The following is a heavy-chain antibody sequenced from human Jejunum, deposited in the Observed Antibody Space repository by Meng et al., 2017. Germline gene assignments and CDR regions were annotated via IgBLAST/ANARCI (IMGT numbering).Heavy chain of an antibody. Sequence: QLQLQQSGSGLVKPSQTRSRTGAVSGGSINSDGFTWSWIRQPPGKGLEWIGYIYHTGSPYYNPSLKSRLTISVDKSVNQFSLKLSSVTAADTAVYYCARMDSAVHYFDYWGQGTLVTVSS. D-gene: IGHD2-2*03. CDR1: GGSINSDGFT. J-gene: IGHJ4*02. V-gene: IGHV4-30-2*01. CDR2: IYHTGSP. CDR3: ARMDSAVHYFDY.